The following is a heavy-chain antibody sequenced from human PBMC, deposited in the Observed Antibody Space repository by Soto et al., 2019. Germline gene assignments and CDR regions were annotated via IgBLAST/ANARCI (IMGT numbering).Heavy chain of an antibody. CDR1: GYTFTSYG. D-gene: IGHD3-3*01. V-gene: IGHV1-18*01. Sequence: QVQLVQSGAEVKKPGASVKVSCKASGYTFTSYGISWVRQAPGQGLEWMGWISAYNGNTNYAQKLKGRVTMTTDTSTSTAYMELRSLRSEDTAVYYCAREREEWLFHYYYYYGMDVWGQGTTVTVSS. CDR3: AREREEWLFHYYYYYGMDV. CDR2: ISAYNGNT. J-gene: IGHJ6*02.